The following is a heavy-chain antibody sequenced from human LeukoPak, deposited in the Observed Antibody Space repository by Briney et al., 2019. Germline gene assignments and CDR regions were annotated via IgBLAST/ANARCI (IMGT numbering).Heavy chain of an antibody. V-gene: IGHV3-7*04. D-gene: IGHD4-17*01. Sequence: GGSLRLSCAASGFTFGDAWMGWIRQAPGKGLEWVANISPDGSEKAYAYPVRGQFTISRDNAQNSVNLQMNRLRAEDSAVYFCGRGGVTTGLDRWGQGTLVSVAS. CDR3: GRGGVTTGLDR. CDR1: GFTFGDAW. J-gene: IGHJ5*02. CDR2: ISPDGSEK.